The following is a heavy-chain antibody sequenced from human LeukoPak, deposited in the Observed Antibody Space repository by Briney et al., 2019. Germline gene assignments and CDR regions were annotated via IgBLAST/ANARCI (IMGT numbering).Heavy chain of an antibody. V-gene: IGHV1-69*05. CDR3: ARGELGDSSGFSFFDY. CDR2: VIAIFGRV. Sequence: SVKVSCTASRGTFSSYGISWVRQAPGQGLEWMGGVIAIFGRVKYGQKFQGRATITTDESTSTAYMELSSLTSEDTGVYYCARGELGDSSGFSFFDYWGQGTLVTVSS. J-gene: IGHJ4*02. CDR1: RGTFSSYG. D-gene: IGHD3-22*01.